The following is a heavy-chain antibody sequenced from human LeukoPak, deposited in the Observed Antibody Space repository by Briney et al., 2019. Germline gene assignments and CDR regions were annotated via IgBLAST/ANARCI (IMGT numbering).Heavy chain of an antibody. CDR3: TREVRSAWASFDP. D-gene: IGHD1-26*01. V-gene: IGHV4-4*07. CDR2: IYTSGST. CDR1: GGSISSYY. Sequence: PSETLSLTCTVSGGSISSYYWSWIRQPAGKGLEWIGRIYTSGSTNYNPSLKSRVTMSVDTSKNQFSLKLSSVTAADTAVYYCTREVRSAWASFDPWDQGTLVIVSS. J-gene: IGHJ5*02.